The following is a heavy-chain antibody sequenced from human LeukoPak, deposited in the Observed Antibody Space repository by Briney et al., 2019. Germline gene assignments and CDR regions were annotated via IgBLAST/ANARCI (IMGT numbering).Heavy chain of an antibody. Sequence: GGSLRLSRAASGFTFSSYWMHWVRQAPGKGLVWVSRLNLDGSSTTYADSVKGRFTISRDNAKNTLYLQMNSLRAEDTALYYCARTKNGAYTGDFDLWGRGTLVTVSS. CDR1: GFTFSSYW. J-gene: IGHJ2*01. CDR2: LNLDGSST. CDR3: ARTKNGAYTGDFDL. V-gene: IGHV3-74*01. D-gene: IGHD2-8*01.